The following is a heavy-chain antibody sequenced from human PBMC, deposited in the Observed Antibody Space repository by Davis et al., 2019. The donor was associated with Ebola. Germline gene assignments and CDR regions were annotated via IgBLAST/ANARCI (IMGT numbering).Heavy chain of an antibody. CDR1: GFTFSSYS. CDR2: ISSSSSYI. V-gene: IGHV3-21*01. J-gene: IGHJ6*02. CDR3: ARGRYDFLYGMDV. Sequence: GESLKISCAASGFTFSSYSMNWVRQAPGKGLEWVSSISSSSSYIYYADSVKGRFTISRDNAKNSLYLQMNSLRDEDTAVYYCARGRYDFLYGMDVWGQGTTVTVAS. D-gene: IGHD3-3*01.